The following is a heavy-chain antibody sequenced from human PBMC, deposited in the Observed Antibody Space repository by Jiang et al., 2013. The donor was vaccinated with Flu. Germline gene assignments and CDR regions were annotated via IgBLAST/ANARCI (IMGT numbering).Heavy chain of an antibody. CDR2: IRYDGNNK. CDR3: AKDGNYYDSSGYYNSFPYGMDV. CDR1: GFTFSSYG. J-gene: IGHJ6*02. Sequence: VQLLESGGGVVQPGGSLRLSCAASGFTFSSYGMYWVRQAPGKGLEWVAFIRYDGNNKYNADSVKGRFTISRDNSKNTLYLQMNSLRAEDTAVYYCAKDGNYYDSSGYYNSFPYGMDVWGQGTTVTVSS. V-gene: IGHV3-30*02. D-gene: IGHD3-22*01.